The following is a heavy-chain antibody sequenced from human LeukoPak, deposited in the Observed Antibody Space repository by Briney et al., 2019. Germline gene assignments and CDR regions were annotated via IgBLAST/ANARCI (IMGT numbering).Heavy chain of an antibody. CDR2: INPNSGGT. CDR3: ARDSDLGGPSPAGY. Sequence: ASVKVSCKASGYTFTGYYMHWVRQAPGQGLEWMGWINPNSGGTNYAQKFQGRVTMTRDTSISTAYMELSRLRSDDTAVYYCARDSDLGGPSPAGYWGQGTRVTVSS. D-gene: IGHD3-16*01. V-gene: IGHV1-2*02. J-gene: IGHJ4*02. CDR1: GYTFTGYY.